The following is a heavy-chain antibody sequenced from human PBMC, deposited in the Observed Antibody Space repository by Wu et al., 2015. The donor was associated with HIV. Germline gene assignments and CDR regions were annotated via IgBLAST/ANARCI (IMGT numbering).Heavy chain of an antibody. V-gene: IGHV1-2*02. D-gene: IGHD4-17*01. CDR1: GYTFTGYY. CDR2: INPNSGGT. Sequence: QVQLVQSGAEVKKPGASVKVSCKASGYTFTGYYMHWVRQAPGQGLEWMGWINPNSGGTNYAQKFQGRVTMTRDTSISTAYMELSRLRSDDTAVYYCAMNYGDYDRSRVWYFDLWGRGTLVTVSS. J-gene: IGHJ2*01. CDR3: AMNYGDYDRSRVWYFDL.